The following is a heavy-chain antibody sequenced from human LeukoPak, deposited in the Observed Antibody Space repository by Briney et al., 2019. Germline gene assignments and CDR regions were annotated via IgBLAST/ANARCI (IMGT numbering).Heavy chain of an antibody. J-gene: IGHJ5*02. CDR3: ARLYYYGSGSYQGNWFDP. CDR1: GGSISSYY. CDR2: IYYSGST. D-gene: IGHD3-10*01. Sequence: SETLSLTCTVSGGSISSYYWSWIRQPPGKGLEWIGYIYYSGSTNYNPSLKSRVTISVDTSKNQYSLKLSSVTATDTAVYYCARLYYYGSGSYQGNWFDPWGQGTLVTVSS. V-gene: IGHV4-59*01.